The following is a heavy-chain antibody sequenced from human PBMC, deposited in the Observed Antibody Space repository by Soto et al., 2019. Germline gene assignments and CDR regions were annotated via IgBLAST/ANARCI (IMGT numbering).Heavy chain of an antibody. CDR3: ERDDYVWASYRQTKNFDD. J-gene: IGHJ4*02. Sequence: QVQLVQSGAEVKKPGASVKVSCKASGYTFTSYGISWVRQAPGQGLEWMGWISAYNGNTNYAQKLQGRVTMTTDTSTSTAYMELRRLSSDDTAVYYCERDDYVWASYRQTKNFDDWGQGTLVTVSS. D-gene: IGHD3-16*02. CDR2: ISAYNGNT. CDR1: GYTFTSYG. V-gene: IGHV1-18*01.